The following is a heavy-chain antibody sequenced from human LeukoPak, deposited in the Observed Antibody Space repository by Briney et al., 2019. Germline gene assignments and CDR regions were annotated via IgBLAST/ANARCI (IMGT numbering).Heavy chain of an antibody. CDR2: ITGCSRNK. CDR3: ARPTSSGWYSH. D-gene: IGHD6-19*01. J-gene: IGHJ3*01. Sequence: GGSLRLSCAASGFIFSNYDMNWVRQAPGKGLEWVSYITGCSRNKSYADSVKGRFTISRDNAENSVYLQMNSLRAEDTAVYYCARPTSSGWYSHWGQGTMVTVSS. CDR1: GFIFSNYD. V-gene: IGHV3-48*01.